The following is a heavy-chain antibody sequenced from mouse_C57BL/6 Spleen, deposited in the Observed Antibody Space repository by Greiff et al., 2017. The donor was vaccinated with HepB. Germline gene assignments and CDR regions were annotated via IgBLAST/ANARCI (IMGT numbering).Heavy chain of an antibody. CDR2: IVPNSGGT. V-gene: IGHV1-72*01. Sequence: QVQLQQPGAELVKPGASVKLSCKASGYTFTSYWMHWVKQRPGRGLEWIGRIVPNSGGTKYNEKFKGKATLTVDKPTSTAYMQLSSLTSEDSEVDCCAREDLPLFGYWGQGTTLTVSS. CDR3: AREDLPLFGY. CDR1: GYTFTSYW. J-gene: IGHJ2*01.